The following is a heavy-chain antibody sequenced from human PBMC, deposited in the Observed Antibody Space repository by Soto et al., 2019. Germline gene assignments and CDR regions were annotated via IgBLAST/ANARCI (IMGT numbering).Heavy chain of an antibody. J-gene: IGHJ4*02. CDR1: GYTFTSYG. CDR3: ARVGAFDWLFSPVAY. V-gene: IGHV1-18*01. D-gene: IGHD3-9*01. CDR2: ISAYNGNT. Sequence: ASVKGSCKASGYTFTSYGISWVRQAPGQGLEWMGWISAYNGNTNYAQKLQGRVTMTTDTSTSTAYMELRSPRSDDTAVYYWARVGAFDWLFSPVAYWRQGALVTVSS.